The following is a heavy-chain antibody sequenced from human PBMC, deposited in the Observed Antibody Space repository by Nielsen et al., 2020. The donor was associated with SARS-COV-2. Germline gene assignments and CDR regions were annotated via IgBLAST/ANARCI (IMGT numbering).Heavy chain of an antibody. D-gene: IGHD6-6*01. Sequence: GGSLRLSCAASGFTFDDYAMHWVRQAPGKGLEWVSGISWNSGSIGYADSVKGRFTISRDNAKNSLYLQMNSLRAEDTAVYYCARVYSSSRSDYYYGMDVWGQGTTVTVSS. V-gene: IGHV3-9*01. CDR2: ISWNSGSI. J-gene: IGHJ6*02. CDR3: ARVYSSSRSDYYYGMDV. CDR1: GFTFDDYA.